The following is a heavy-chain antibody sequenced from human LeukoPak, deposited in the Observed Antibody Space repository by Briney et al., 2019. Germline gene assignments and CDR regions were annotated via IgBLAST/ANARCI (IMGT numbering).Heavy chain of an antibody. CDR3: ARLGYYDYIWGSYRYTELDY. V-gene: IGHV1-8*01. CDR1: GYTFTSYD. D-gene: IGHD3-16*02. CDR2: MNPNSDNT. Sequence: ASVKVSCKASGYTFTSYDINWVRQATGQGLEWMGWMNPNSDNTGYAQKFQGRVTMTRNISISTAYMELSSLRSEDTAVYYCARLGYYDYIWGSYRYTELDYWGQGTLVTVSS. J-gene: IGHJ4*02.